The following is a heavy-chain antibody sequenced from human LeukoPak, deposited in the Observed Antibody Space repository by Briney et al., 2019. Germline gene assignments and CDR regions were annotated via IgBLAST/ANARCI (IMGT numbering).Heavy chain of an antibody. CDR3: ARDKVIATAGTPNWFDP. V-gene: IGHV1-18*01. Sequence: ASVKVSCKVSGYTFNRFGISWVRQAPGQGLEWLGWISAYDGNTNYAQNVQGRVTMTTDTSTSTAYMELRSLRYDDTAVYYCARDKVIATAGTPNWFDPWGQGTLVTASS. D-gene: IGHD6-13*01. CDR2: ISAYDGNT. CDR1: GYTFNRFG. J-gene: IGHJ5*02.